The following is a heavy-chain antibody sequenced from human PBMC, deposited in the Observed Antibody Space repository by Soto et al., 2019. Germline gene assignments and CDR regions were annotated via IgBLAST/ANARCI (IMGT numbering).Heavy chain of an antibody. CDR1: GGSVSSGASY. V-gene: IGHV4-61*08. Sequence: QVQLQESGPGLVKPSETLSLTCTVSGGSVSSGASYWHWIRQPPGKGLEWIGNIYYSGSTNYNPSLKSRVTISVDRSNNQFSLKLSSVTDADTAVYYCARELLEYVYHSGSYSKRAGIDYWGQGTLVTVSS. J-gene: IGHJ4*02. D-gene: IGHD3-10*01. CDR2: IYYSGST. CDR3: ARELLEYVYHSGSYSKRAGIDY.